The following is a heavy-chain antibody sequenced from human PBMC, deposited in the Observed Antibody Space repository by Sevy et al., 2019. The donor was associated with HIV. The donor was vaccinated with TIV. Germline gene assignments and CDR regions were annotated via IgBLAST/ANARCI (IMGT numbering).Heavy chain of an antibody. CDR3: ARDDLEVGGGSNWFDP. D-gene: IGHD3-3*01. CDR2: DSTSGST. J-gene: IGHJ5*02. CDR1: SASFSANY. Sequence: SETLSLTCTVSSASFSANYWSWIRQPAGKALEWIGRDSTSGSTNYNPSLKSRVTMSLDTSKNHFSLKLSSVTAADTAIYYCARDDLEVGGGSNWFDPWGQGALVTVSS. V-gene: IGHV4-4*07.